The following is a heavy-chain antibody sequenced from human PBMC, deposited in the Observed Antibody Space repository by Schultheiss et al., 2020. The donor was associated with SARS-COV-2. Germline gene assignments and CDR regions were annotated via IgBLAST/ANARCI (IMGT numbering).Heavy chain of an antibody. V-gene: IGHV4-31*03. Sequence: SQTLSLTCTVSGGAISRGGFHWSWIRQHPGKGLEWIGYIFENGDTYYNPSLRTRLTISVDTSKNQFSLTLTSVTAADTAVYYCARGRDTAMDEINWFDPWGQGTLVTVSS. CDR1: GGAISRGGFH. CDR3: ARGRDTAMDEINWFDP. J-gene: IGHJ5*02. CDR2: IFENGDT. D-gene: IGHD5-18*01.